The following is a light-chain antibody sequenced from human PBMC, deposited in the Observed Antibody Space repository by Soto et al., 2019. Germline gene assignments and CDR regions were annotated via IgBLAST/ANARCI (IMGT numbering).Light chain of an antibody. CDR1: TSNIGAGFD. CDR2: NTN. V-gene: IGLV1-40*01. CDR3: QSYDGSLSGFV. Sequence: QSVLTQPPSVSAAPGQRVSISCSGSTSNIGAGFDVHWYQQLPGTAPKLLIYNTNNRPSGVPDRFSGSKSGTSASLAITGLQAEDEADYYCQSYDGSLSGFVFGSGTKLTVL. J-gene: IGLJ1*01.